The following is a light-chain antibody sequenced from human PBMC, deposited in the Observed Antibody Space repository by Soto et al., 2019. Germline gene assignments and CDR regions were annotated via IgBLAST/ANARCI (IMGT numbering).Light chain of an antibody. J-gene: IGKJ1*01. CDR1: QSISTW. V-gene: IGKV1-5*01. CDR3: QQYSTYPWT. CDR2: DAS. Sequence: DIQLTQSPSTLSASVGDRVSITCRASQSISTWLAWYQQKPGKAPKLLIFDASSLESRVSSRFSGRGSGTQFTLTSSSLQPDDFATYYCQQYSTYPWTYGQGAKVEFK.